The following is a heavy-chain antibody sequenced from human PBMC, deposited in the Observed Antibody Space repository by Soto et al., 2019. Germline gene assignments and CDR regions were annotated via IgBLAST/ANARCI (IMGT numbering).Heavy chain of an antibody. V-gene: IGHV3-48*02. CDR3: AREDRGPRRYYGMDV. CDR1: GFTFSTYS. CDR2: ISSSSSSI. J-gene: IGHJ6*02. Sequence: PGGSLRLSCAASGFTFSTYSMNWVRQAPGKGLEWVSCISSSSSSIYYADSVKGRFTISRDNAKNSLYLQMNSLRDEDTAVYYCAREDRGPRRYYGMDVWGQGTTVTVSS.